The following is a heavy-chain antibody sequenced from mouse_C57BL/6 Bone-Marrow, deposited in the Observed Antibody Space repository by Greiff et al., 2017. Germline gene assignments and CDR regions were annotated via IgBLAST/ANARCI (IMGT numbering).Heavy chain of an antibody. Sequence: VQLQQSGAELVRPGTSVKVSCKASGYAFTNYLMEWVKQRPGQGLEWIGVINPGSGGTNYNEKIKGKATLTADKSTSTAYMQLSSLTSEDSAVYFCAREYGNYNFDYWGQGTTLTVSS. CDR3: AREYGNYNFDY. D-gene: IGHD2-10*02. J-gene: IGHJ2*01. CDR2: INPGSGGT. CDR1: GYAFTNYL. V-gene: IGHV1-54*01.